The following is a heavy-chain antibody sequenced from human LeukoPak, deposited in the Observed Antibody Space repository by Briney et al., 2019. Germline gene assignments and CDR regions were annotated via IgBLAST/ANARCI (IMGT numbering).Heavy chain of an antibody. J-gene: IGHJ4*02. V-gene: IGHV4-34*01. CDR2: INDSGTT. D-gene: IGHD3-10*01. Sequence: SETLSLTCGVSSEFFSGYYWGWIRQPPGKGLEWIGDINDSGTTKYNPTLKGRVTISIDSSKRQFSLKVKSVTAADTAVYYCARLPLGAFGEVLNFDYWGQGTLVTVSS. CDR3: ARLPLGAFGEVLNFDY. CDR1: SEFFSGYY.